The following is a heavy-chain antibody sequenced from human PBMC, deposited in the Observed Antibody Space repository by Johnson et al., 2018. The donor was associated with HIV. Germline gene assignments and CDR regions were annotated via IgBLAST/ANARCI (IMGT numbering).Heavy chain of an antibody. J-gene: IGHJ3*02. CDR3: ARDLGITGTDAFDI. D-gene: IGHD1-20*01. Sequence: EVQLVESGGGVVRPGGSLRLSCAVSGFTFDYYDMSRVRQAPGKGLEWVSGINWNGGSTGYADSVKGRFTISRDNAKNSLYLQMNSLRAEDTALYYCARDLGITGTDAFDIWGQGTMVTVSS. CDR2: INWNGGST. V-gene: IGHV3-20*04. CDR1: GFTFDYYD.